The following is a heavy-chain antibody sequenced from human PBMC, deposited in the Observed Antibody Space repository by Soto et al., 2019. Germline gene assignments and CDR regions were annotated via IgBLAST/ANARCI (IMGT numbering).Heavy chain of an antibody. CDR2: IYHSGST. CDR3: ASFNDPEYCTSCYTGVA. D-gene: IGHD2-2*02. Sequence: SETLCLTCAVSGGSISSSNWWSCARQPPGKGLEWIGEIYHSGSTNYNPSLKSRVTISVDKSKNQFSLKLSSVTAADTAVYYCASFNDPEYCTSCYTGVAWGQGTLVTVSS. J-gene: IGHJ4*02. CDR1: GGSISSSNW. V-gene: IGHV4-4*02.